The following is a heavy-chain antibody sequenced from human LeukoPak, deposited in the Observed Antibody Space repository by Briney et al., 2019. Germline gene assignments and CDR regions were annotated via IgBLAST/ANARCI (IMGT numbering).Heavy chain of an antibody. J-gene: IGHJ4*02. CDR3: AKGYCSSTSCYSGY. Sequence: GGSLRLSCAASGFTFSSYAMSWVRQAPGKGLEWVSAISGSGGSTYYADSVKGRFTISRDNSKNTLYLQMNSLRAEDTAVYYCAKGYCSSTSCYSGYWGQGTLVTLSS. D-gene: IGHD2-2*01. CDR2: ISGSGGST. V-gene: IGHV3-23*01. CDR1: GFTFSSYA.